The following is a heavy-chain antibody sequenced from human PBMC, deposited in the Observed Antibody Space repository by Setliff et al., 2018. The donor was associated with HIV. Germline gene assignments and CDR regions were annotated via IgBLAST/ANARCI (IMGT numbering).Heavy chain of an antibody. CDR3: AKTIGRYFDMFDN. CDR1: GDSISNYY. V-gene: IGHV4-4*09. J-gene: IGHJ4*02. Sequence: PSETLSLTCTVSGDSISNYYWSWVRQPPGKGLEWIGYIYTTGSTNYNPSLKSRVTMSVDTSKHQFSLRLTSVTAADTAVYFCAKTIGRYFDMFDNWGQGTLVTVSS. CDR2: IYTTGST. D-gene: IGHD3-9*01.